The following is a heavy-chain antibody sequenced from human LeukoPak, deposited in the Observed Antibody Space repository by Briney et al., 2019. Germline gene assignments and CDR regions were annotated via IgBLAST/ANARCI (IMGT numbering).Heavy chain of an antibody. V-gene: IGHV4-59*01. CDR3: GGVTRRYYYYMDV. J-gene: IGHJ6*03. CDR1: GGSISGYY. Sequence: SETLSLTCTVSGGSISGYYCSWIRQPPGKGLEWIGYIYYSGSTNYNPSLKSRVTISVDTSKNQFSLKLNSVTAADTAVYYCGGVTRRYYYYMDVWGKGTTVTVSS. D-gene: IGHD3-3*01. CDR2: IYYSGST.